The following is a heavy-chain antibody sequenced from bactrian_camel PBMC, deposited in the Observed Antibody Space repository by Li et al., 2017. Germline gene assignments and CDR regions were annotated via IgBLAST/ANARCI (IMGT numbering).Heavy chain of an antibody. J-gene: IGHJ4*01. V-gene: IGHV3S28*01. CDR3: AANFGPYRPAWALRSTEYNY. CDR1: GYTKRRDY. Sequence: LQLVESGGGSVQAGGSLRLACSDPGYTKRRDYLGWFRQAPGEEREGVAAINTGGGNTYYADSVKGRFTISRDNAKNTLYLQLNSLRTEDTAMYYCAANFGPYRPAWALRSTEYNYWGRGTQVTVS. CDR2: INTGGGNT. D-gene: IGHD1*01.